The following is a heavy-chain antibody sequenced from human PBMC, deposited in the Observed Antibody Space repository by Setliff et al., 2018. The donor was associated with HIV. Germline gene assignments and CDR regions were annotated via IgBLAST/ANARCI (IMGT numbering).Heavy chain of an antibody. V-gene: IGHV3-64*02. CDR3: ARDRPYTAMVTGWFDP. D-gene: IGHD5-18*01. CDR1: GFTFSAYA. J-gene: IGHJ5*02. CDR2: ISSNGLST. Sequence: GGSLRLSCAASGFTFSAYAMHWVRQAPGKGLEYVSAISSNGLSTYYADSVKGRFTISRDNSKSTLYLQMGSLRAEDMAVYYCARDRPYTAMVTGWFDPWGQGTLGTVSS.